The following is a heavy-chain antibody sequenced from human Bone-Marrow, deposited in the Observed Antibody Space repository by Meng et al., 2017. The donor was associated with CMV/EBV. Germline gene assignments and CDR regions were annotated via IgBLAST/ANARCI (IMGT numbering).Heavy chain of an antibody. J-gene: IGHJ5*02. D-gene: IGHD3-3*01. CDR3: ARNARITIFGVVPENGWFDP. CDR2: ISAYNGNT. CDR1: TSYG. V-gene: IGHV1-18*01. Sequence: TSYGISWVRQAPGQGLEWMGWISAYNGNTNYAQKLQGRVTMTTDTSTSTAYMELRRLRSDDTAVYYCARNARITIFGVVPENGWFDPWGQGTLVTVSS.